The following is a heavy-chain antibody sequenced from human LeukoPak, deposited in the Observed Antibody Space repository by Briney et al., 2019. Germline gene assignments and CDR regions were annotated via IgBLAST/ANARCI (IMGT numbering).Heavy chain of an antibody. CDR1: GGSIRSSYYY. CDR2: IYYSGST. V-gene: IGHV4-39*01. D-gene: IGHD3-10*01. Sequence: SETLSLTCTVSGGSIRSSYYYWGWIRQPPGKGLEWIGSIYYSGSTYYNPSLKSRVTISVDTSKNQFSLKLSSVTAADTAVYYCARPSSSGSYLYWGQGTLVTVSS. CDR3: ARPSSSGSYLY. J-gene: IGHJ4*02.